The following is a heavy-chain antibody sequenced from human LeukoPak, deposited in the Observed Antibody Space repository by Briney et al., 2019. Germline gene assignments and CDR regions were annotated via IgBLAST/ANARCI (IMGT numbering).Heavy chain of an antibody. J-gene: IGHJ4*02. Sequence: GGSLRLSCAAAGWTVGGCARDGVGQAPGKGLEWVGRIRSKANSYATAYAASVKGRFTISRDDSKNTAYLQMNSLKTEDTAVDYCTRPYSIGAVSGYYWGQGTLVTVSS. CDR3: TRPYSIGAVSGYY. CDR1: GWTVGGCA. CDR2: IRSKANSYAT. V-gene: IGHV3-73*01. D-gene: IGHD6-19*01.